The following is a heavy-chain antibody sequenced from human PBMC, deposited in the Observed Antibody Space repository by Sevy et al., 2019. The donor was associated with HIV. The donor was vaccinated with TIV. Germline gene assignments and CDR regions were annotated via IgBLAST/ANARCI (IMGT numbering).Heavy chain of an antibody. CDR1: GGSISSYY. V-gene: IGHV4-59*12. CDR2: IYYSGST. Sequence: SETLSLTCTVSGGSISSYYWSWIRQPPAKGLEWIGYIYYSGSTNYNPSLKSRVTISVDTSKNQFSLKLSSVTAADTAVYYCASLPYCSGGSCYEYYFDYWGQGTLVTVSS. D-gene: IGHD2-15*01. CDR3: ASLPYCSGGSCYEYYFDY. J-gene: IGHJ4*02.